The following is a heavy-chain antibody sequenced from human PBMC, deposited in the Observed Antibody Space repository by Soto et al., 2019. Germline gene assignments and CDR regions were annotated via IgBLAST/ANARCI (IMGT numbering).Heavy chain of an antibody. CDR2: IYYSGST. D-gene: IGHD3-10*01. CDR1: GGSISSSIYY. Sequence: SETLSLTCTVSGGSISSSIYYWGWIRQPPGKGLEWIGSIYYSGSTYYNPSLKSRVTISVDTSKNQFSLKLSSVTAADTAVYYCARELEYYGSGKRFDPWGQGTLVTVSS. J-gene: IGHJ5*02. V-gene: IGHV4-39*02. CDR3: ARELEYYGSGKRFDP.